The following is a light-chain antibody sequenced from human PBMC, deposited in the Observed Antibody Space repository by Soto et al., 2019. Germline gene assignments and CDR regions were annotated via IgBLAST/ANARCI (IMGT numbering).Light chain of an antibody. Sequence: QSALTQPASLSGSPGQSITISCTGTSSDIGAYDYVSWFQQHPGKAPKLMISEVNNRPSGVSNRFSASKSGNTAYLTISGLQVEDEAEYFCLLFTTTSTHVFGTGTKVTV. CDR3: LLFTTTSTHV. J-gene: IGLJ1*01. CDR2: EVN. CDR1: SSDIGAYDY. V-gene: IGLV2-14*01.